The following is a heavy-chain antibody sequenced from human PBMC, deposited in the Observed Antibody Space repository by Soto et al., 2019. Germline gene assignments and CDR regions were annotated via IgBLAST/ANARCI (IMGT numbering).Heavy chain of an antibody. CDR3: ARVRSSGYLFDH. Sequence: QVQLVQSGAEVKKPGSSVKVSCKTSWATFSRYAISWVRQAPGQGLEWMGGIVPIFGTTNYAQRFQGRVTITADESTSTAYRELSSLRSEDTAVYYCARVRSSGYLFDHWGQGTLVTVSS. J-gene: IGHJ4*02. V-gene: IGHV1-69*12. D-gene: IGHD3-22*01. CDR1: WATFSRYA. CDR2: IVPIFGTT.